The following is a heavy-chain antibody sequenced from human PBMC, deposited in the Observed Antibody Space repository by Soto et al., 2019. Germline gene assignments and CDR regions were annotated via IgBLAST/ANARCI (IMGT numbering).Heavy chain of an antibody. V-gene: IGHV5-51*01. CDR1: GYNFADYW. CDR2: IYPGDSDT. J-gene: IGHJ6*02. Sequence: GESLKISCKGSGYNFADYWIGWVRQMPGKGLEWMGLIYPGDSDTRYSTSFQGQVTISVEKSISTTYMQWSSLKASDTAMYFCVRRGQSTLYYYYCMDVWGQWTTVTFSS. CDR3: VRRGQSTLYYYYCMDV.